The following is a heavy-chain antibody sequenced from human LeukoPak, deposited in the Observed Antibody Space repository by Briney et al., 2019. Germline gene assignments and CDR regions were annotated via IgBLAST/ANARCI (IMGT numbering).Heavy chain of an antibody. J-gene: IGHJ2*01. CDR3: ARDPHFGSPTRDWHFDL. V-gene: IGHV1-69*04. D-gene: IGHD2-15*01. CDR1: GGSFGSSSS. CDR2: IVPLHGST. Sequence: SVKVSCKASGGSFGSSSSISWVRQAPGQGLEWIGRIVPLHGSTTFAQRFKDRVAITADIFTSTAYMELADLTSADTAIFYCARDPHFGSPTRDWHFDLWGRGTLVTVSS.